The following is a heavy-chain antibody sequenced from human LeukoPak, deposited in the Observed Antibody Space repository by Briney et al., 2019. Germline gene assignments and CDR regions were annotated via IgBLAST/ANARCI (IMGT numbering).Heavy chain of an antibody. V-gene: IGHV3-23*01. CDR2: ISGSGGST. CDR1: GFTFSSYA. Sequence: GGSLRLSCAASGFTFSSYAMSWVRQAPGKGLEWVSAISGSGGSTYYADSVKGRFTISRDNSKNTLYLQMNSLRAEDTAVYYCAKDPNVLRYFDWLYRFDPWGQGTLVTVSS. D-gene: IGHD3-9*01. J-gene: IGHJ5*02. CDR3: AKDPNVLRYFDWLYRFDP.